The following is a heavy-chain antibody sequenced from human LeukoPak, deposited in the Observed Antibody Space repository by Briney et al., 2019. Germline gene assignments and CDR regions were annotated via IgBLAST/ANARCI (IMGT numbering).Heavy chain of an antibody. D-gene: IGHD3-10*01. Sequence: PGGSLRLSRAASGFTFSSYAMSWVRQAPGKGLEWVSAISGSGGSTYYADSVKGRFTISRDNSKNTLYLQMNSLRAEDTAVYYCAKMVRGVVDAFDIWGQGTMVTVSS. CDR3: AKMVRGVVDAFDI. CDR2: ISGSGGST. V-gene: IGHV3-23*01. CDR1: GFTFSSYA. J-gene: IGHJ3*02.